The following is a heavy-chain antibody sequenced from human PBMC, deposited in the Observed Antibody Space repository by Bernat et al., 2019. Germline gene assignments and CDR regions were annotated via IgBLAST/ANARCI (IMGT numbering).Heavy chain of an antibody. J-gene: IGHJ6*03. CDR1: GYTFTSYA. Sequence: QVQLVQSGAEVKKPGASVKVSCKASGYTFTSYAMHWVRQAPGQRLEWMGWINAGNGNTKYSQKFQGRVTITRDTSASTAYMELSSLRSEDTAVYYCARDPTSYYYDYMDVWGKGTTVTVSS. D-gene: IGHD4-17*01. CDR3: ARDPTSYYYDYMDV. CDR2: INAGNGNT. V-gene: IGHV1-3*01.